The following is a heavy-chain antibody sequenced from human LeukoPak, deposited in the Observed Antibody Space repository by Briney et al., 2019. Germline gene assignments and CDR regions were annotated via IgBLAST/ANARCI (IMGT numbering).Heavy chain of an antibody. D-gene: IGHD1-26*01. CDR3: ARDAGSREFDY. V-gene: IGHV3-13*04. J-gene: IGHJ4*02. Sequence: GGSLRLSCAASGFTFSNYDMYWVRQATGKGLEWVSRIGTAGDTYYPGSVKGRFTISRENAKNSLYLQVNSLRAGDTAVYYCARDAGSREFDYWGQGTLVTVSS. CDR1: GFTFSNYD. CDR2: IGTAGDT.